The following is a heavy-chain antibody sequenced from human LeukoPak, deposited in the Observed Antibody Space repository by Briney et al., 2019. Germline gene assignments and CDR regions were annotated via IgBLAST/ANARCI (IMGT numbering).Heavy chain of an antibody. J-gene: IGHJ4*02. CDR2: IYYSGST. V-gene: IGHV4-59*01. Sequence: SETRSLTCTVAGGSISSYYWSWVRQPPGKGLGWIGYIYYSGSTNYNPSLKSRVTISVDTSKNQFSLKLSSVTAADTAVYYCARSYSSSWFWDYWGQGTLVTVSS. CDR1: GGSISSYY. D-gene: IGHD6-13*01. CDR3: ARSYSSSWFWDY.